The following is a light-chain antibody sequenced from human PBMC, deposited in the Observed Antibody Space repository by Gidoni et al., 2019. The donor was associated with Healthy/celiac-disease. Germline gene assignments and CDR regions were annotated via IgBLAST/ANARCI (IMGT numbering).Light chain of an antibody. Sequence: IQLTQSPSFMSASVGDRVTITCRASQGISTLLAWYQQQPGRAPKLLMHAASTFERGVPSRFSGSGAGTEFTLTINSLQPEDVAIYYCQKVNSYPTFGHGTRLEIK. CDR1: QGISTL. J-gene: IGKJ5*01. CDR2: AAS. CDR3: QKVNSYPT. V-gene: IGKV1-9*01.